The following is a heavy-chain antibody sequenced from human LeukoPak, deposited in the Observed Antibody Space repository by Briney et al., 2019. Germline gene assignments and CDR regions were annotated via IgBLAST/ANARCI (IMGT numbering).Heavy chain of an antibody. CDR1: GGTFSSYA. CDR2: INAGNGNT. CDR3: ARDPGSSGYYYGDY. D-gene: IGHD3-22*01. V-gene: IGHV1-3*01. Sequence: ASVKVSCKASGGTFSSYAISWVRQAPGQGLEWMGWINAGNGNTKYSQKFQGRVTITRDTSASTAYMELSSLRSEDTAVYYCARDPGSSGYYYGDYWGQGTLVTVSS. J-gene: IGHJ4*02.